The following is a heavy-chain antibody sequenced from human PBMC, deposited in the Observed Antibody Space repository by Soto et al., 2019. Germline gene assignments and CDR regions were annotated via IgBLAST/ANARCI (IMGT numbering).Heavy chain of an antibody. D-gene: IGHD3-10*01. V-gene: IGHV1-69*12. CDR3: ARSGARPGDYYYGMDV. CDR1: GGTVSSYA. Sequence: QVQLVQSGAEVKKPGSSVKVSCTASGGTVSSYAISWVRQAPGQGLEWMGGIIPIFGTADYAQKFQGRVTITADESTSTAYMELSSLRSEDTAVYYCARSGARPGDYYYGMDVWGQGTTVTVSS. J-gene: IGHJ6*02. CDR2: IIPIFGTA.